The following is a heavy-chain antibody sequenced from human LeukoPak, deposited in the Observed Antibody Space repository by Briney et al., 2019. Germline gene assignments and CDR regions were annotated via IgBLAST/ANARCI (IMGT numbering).Heavy chain of an antibody. CDR2: IYSRGST. CDR1: GGSISSSNYY. D-gene: IGHD3-3*01. J-gene: IGHJ5*02. Sequence: SETLSLTCIVSGGSISSSNYYWGWIRQSPGKGLEWIGSIYSRGSTYYNPSLKSRVIVSSDMSKNQFSLMLNSVTAADTAVYYCARGGVLRFLEWKNWFDPWGQRTLVTVSS. V-gene: IGHV4-39*07. CDR3: ARGGVLRFLEWKNWFDP.